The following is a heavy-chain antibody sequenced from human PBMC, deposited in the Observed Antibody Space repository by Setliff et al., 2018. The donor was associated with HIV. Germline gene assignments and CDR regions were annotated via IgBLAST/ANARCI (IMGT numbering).Heavy chain of an antibody. Sequence: LTCTVSGGSISSSSYYWGWIRQPPGKGLEWIGSIYYSGSTYYNPSLKSRVTISVDTSKNQFSLKLSSVTAADTAVYYCAGRGLGYCSGGSCYGGDYWGQGKMVTVSS. D-gene: IGHD2-15*01. CDR2: IYYSGST. CDR1: GGSISSSSYY. J-gene: IGHJ4*02. CDR3: AGRGLGYCSGGSCYGGDY. V-gene: IGHV4-39*01.